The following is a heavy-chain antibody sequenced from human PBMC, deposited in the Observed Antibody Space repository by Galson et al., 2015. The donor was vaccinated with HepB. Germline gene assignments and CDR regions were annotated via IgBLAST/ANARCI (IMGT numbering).Heavy chain of an antibody. CDR3: ARFELPGLELLWAAGFDP. J-gene: IGHJ5*02. V-gene: IGHV5-10-1*01. D-gene: IGHD1-7*01. Sequence: QSGAEVKKPGESLRISCKGSGYSFTSYWISWVRQMPGKGLEWMGRIDPSDSYTNYSPSFQGHVTISADKSISTAYLQWSSLKASDTAMYYCARFELPGLELLWAAGFDPWGQGTLVTVSS. CDR2: IDPSDSYT. CDR1: GYSFTSYW.